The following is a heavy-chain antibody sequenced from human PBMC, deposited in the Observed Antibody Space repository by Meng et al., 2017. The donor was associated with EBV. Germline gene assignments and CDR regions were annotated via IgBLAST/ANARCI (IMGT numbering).Heavy chain of an antibody. J-gene: IGHJ4*02. Sequence: EVHLVESGGGLVQPGGSLKLSCGAFGFIFRDFAMHWVGQASGKGLEWVGRVETKASKYATAYAASVKGRFSVSRDDSKNMVFLEMNSLKTEDTARYYCWGDLNYGSYWGQGTLVTVSS. CDR3: WGDLNYGSY. CDR2: VETKASKYAT. CDR1: GFIFRDFA. D-gene: IGHD3-16*01. V-gene: IGHV3-73*01.